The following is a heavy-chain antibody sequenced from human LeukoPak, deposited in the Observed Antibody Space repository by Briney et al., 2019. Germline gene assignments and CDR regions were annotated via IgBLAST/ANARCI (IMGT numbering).Heavy chain of an antibody. J-gene: IGHJ3*02. Sequence: ASVKVSCKASGYTFTGYCMHWVRQAPGQGLEWMGWINPNSGGTNYAQKFQGRVTMTRDTSISTAYMELSRLRSDDTAVYYCARGPRITMVRGVIWAFDIWGQGTMVTVSS. CDR2: INPNSGGT. D-gene: IGHD3-10*01. CDR1: GYTFTGYC. V-gene: IGHV1-2*02. CDR3: ARGPRITMVRGVIWAFDI.